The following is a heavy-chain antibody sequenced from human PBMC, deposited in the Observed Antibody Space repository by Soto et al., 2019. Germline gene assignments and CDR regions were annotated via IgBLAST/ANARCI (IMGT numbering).Heavy chain of an antibody. CDR1: GYSSTTFV. CDR2: ISTYNGNT. CDR3: ARWGSIAAPRGS. D-gene: IGHD6-6*01. V-gene: IGHV1-18*01. J-gene: IGHJ5*02. Sequence: QVPLVQSGAEVKKPGASVKVSCKASGYSSTTFVITWVRQAPGQGLEWMGWISTYNGNTNYAQKFQGRVTMTTDTSTSPAYLELTSLRSDDTAVYYCARWGSIAAPRGSWGQGTLVTVSS.